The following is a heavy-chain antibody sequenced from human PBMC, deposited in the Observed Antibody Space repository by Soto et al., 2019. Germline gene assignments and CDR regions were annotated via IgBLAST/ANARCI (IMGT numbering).Heavy chain of an antibody. CDR1: GGTFSSYA. CDR2: IIPIFGTA. CDR3: ARETEGYCSGGSCRNWFDP. D-gene: IGHD2-15*01. Sequence: SVKVSCKASGGTFSSYAISWVRQAPGQGLEWMGGIIPIFGTANYAQKFQGRVTITADESTSTAYMELSSLRSEDTAVYYCARETEGYCSGGSCRNWFDPWGQGTLVTVSS. J-gene: IGHJ5*02. V-gene: IGHV1-69*13.